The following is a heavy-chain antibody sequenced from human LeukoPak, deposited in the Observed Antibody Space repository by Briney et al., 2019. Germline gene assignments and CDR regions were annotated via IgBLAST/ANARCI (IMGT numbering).Heavy chain of an antibody. V-gene: IGHV1-2*02. J-gene: IGHJ5*02. Sequence: ASVKVSCKASGYTFTGYYMHWVRQAPGQGLEWMGWINLNSGGTNYAQKFQGRVTMTRDTSISTAYMELSRLRSDDTAVYYCATVLNGWGNWFDPWGQGTLVTVSS. D-gene: IGHD3-10*01. CDR2: INLNSGGT. CDR1: GYTFTGYY. CDR3: ATVLNGWGNWFDP.